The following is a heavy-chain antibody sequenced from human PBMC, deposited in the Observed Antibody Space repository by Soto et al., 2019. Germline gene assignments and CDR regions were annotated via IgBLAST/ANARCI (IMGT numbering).Heavy chain of an antibody. CDR3: AHRRVRDSSGENFDS. CDR2: LYWDDDK. D-gene: IGHD6-19*01. V-gene: IGHV2-5*02. CDR1: GFSLNTNAVG. Sequence: QITLKESGPTLVKPTQTLTLTCTFSGFSLNTNAVGVAWIRQPPGKALEWLALLYWDDDKRYSPSLKSRLTITTDTSKNQVVLTMNNMDPEDTATYYCAHRRVRDSSGENFDSWGQGTLVTVSS. J-gene: IGHJ4*02.